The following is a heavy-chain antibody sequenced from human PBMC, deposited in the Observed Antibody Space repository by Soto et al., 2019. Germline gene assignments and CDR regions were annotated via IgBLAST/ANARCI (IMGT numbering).Heavy chain of an antibody. CDR1: GYTFTSYG. CDR2: ISAYNGNT. D-gene: IGHD3-22*01. Sequence: ASVKVSCKASGYTFTSYGISWVRQAPGQGLEWMGWISAYNGNTNYAQELQGRVTMTTDTSTSTAYMELRSLRSDDTAVYYCARDQTHYYDSSGYYGRYHYFDYWGQGTLVTVSS. J-gene: IGHJ4*02. V-gene: IGHV1-18*01. CDR3: ARDQTHYYDSSGYYGRYHYFDY.